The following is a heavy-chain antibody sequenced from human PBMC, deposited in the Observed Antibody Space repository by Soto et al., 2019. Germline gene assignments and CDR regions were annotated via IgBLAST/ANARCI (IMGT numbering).Heavy chain of an antibody. CDR1: GLPFSSYA. CDR3: AKDRGYSSSWSPQ. CDR2: ISGSGGST. Sequence: GVSMSLSCSASGLPFSSYAMSWVRPAPGKGLEWVSAISGSGGSTYYADSVKGRFTISRDNSKNTLYLQMNSLRAEDTAVYYCAKDRGYSSSWSPQWGQGTLVTVSA. D-gene: IGHD6-13*01. V-gene: IGHV3-23*01. J-gene: IGHJ4*02.